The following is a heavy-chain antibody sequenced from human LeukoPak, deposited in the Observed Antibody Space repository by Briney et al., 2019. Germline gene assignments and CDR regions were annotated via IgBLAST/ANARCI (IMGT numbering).Heavy chain of an antibody. V-gene: IGHV3-30*02. CDR1: GFTFSAYG. J-gene: IGHJ5*02. Sequence: AGGSLRLSCAASGFTFSAYGMHWVRQAPVKGLEWVAFIRYDGSNKYYPDSVRGRFTVSRDNSKNTLYLRMNSLRPEDTAMYYCAKVLGEYSIRSKPLDTWGQGTLVTVSS. CDR3: AKVLGEYSIRSKPLDT. CDR2: IRYDGSNK. D-gene: IGHD6-13*01.